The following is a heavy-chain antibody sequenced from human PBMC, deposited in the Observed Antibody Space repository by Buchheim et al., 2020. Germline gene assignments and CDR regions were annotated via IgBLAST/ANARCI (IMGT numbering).Heavy chain of an antibody. J-gene: IGHJ4*02. CDR2: INQEESKK. CDR1: GFDFSTYW. CDR3: ATQIV. Sequence: DVELVVSGGGLVQPGGSLRLSCEASGFDFSTYWMTWVRQAPRKGLEWVASINQEESKKDYADSVKGRFTVSRDNAKSTLFLQMSSLRAEDTAVYYCATQIVRGQGSL. D-gene: IGHD3-22*01. V-gene: IGHV3-7*01.